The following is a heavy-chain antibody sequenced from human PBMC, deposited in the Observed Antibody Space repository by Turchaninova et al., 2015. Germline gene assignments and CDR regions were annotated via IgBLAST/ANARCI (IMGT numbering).Heavy chain of an antibody. D-gene: IGHD3-3*01. CDR1: GGLTSSGVSY. Sequence: QVQLQESGPGLVKPSQTLSLTCTVSGGLTSSGVSYGSWHRQHPGKGLEWIGHILYSVSTYDNPSLRSRITISVDTSKNQLSLKLSSVTAADTAVYYCARDQGTIFGVVRGFYFDYWGQGILVTVSS. CDR3: ARDQGTIFGVVRGFYFDY. CDR2: ILYSVST. V-gene: IGHV4-31*03. J-gene: IGHJ4*02.